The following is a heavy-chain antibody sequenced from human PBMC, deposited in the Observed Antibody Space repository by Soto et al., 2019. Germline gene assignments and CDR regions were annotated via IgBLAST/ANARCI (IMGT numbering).Heavy chain of an antibody. V-gene: IGHV3-23*01. CDR3: AKDRRPHGSGSYSQH. D-gene: IGHD3-10*01. CDR1: GFTFSSYA. Sequence: EVQLLESGGGLVQPGGSLRLSCAASGFTFSSYAMSWVRQAPGKGLEWVSAISGSGGSTYYADSVKGRFTISRDNSKNTLYLQMNSLRAEDTDVYYCAKDRRPHGSGSYSQHWGQGTLVTVSS. CDR2: ISGSGGST. J-gene: IGHJ1*01.